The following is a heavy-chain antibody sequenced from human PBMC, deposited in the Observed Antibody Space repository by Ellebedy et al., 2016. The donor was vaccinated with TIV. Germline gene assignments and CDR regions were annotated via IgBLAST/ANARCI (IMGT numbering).Heavy chain of an antibody. V-gene: IGHV4-59*08. CDR3: ARTSYYDSSGYPLFDY. CDR2: IYYSGST. Sequence: MPSETLPLTCTVSAGSISNYYWSWIRQPPGKGLEWIGYIYYSGSTNYNPSLKSRVTMSVDSSRNQFSLKLSSVTAADTAVFYCARTSYYDSSGYPLFDYWGQGTLVTVSS. CDR1: AGSISNYY. J-gene: IGHJ4*02. D-gene: IGHD3-22*01.